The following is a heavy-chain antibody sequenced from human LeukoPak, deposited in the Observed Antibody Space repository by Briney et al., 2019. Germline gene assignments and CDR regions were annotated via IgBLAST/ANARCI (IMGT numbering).Heavy chain of an antibody. CDR1: GYTLTELS. Sequence: ASVKVSCKVSGYTLTELSMHWARQAPGKGLEWMGGFDPEDGETIYAQKFQGRVTITEDTSTDTAYMELSSLRSEDTAVYYCASMVRGVILPFDYWGQGTLVTVSS. CDR2: FDPEDGET. V-gene: IGHV1-24*01. D-gene: IGHD3-10*01. CDR3: ASMVRGVILPFDY. J-gene: IGHJ4*02.